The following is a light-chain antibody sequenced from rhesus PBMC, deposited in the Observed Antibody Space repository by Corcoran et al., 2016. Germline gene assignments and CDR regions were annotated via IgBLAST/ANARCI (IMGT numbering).Light chain of an antibody. J-gene: IGKJ3*01. CDR1: HGIRSY. V-gene: IGKV1-28*03. CDR2: DAS. CDR3: LQHNSYPFT. Sequence: DIQMTQSPSSLSASLGDTVTITCRPIHGIRSYLNWFQQKPGKAPKLLNYDASSLESGVPSRFSGSASRTDFNLTIGSLQPEDFAAYYCLQHNSYPFTFGPGTKLDIK.